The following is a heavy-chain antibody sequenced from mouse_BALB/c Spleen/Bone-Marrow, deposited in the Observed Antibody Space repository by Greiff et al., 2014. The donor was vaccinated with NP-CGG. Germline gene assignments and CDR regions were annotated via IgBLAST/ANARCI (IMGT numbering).Heavy chain of an antibody. CDR3: ARQLRIRLAY. Sequence: QVQLQQSGAELMKPGASVKISCKATGYTFRSYWIEWVKQRPGHGLEWIGEILPGSGSTNYNEKFKGKATFTADTSSNTAYMQLSSLTSEDSAVYYCARQLRIRLAYWGQGTLVTVSA. CDR1: GYTFRSYW. V-gene: IGHV1-9*01. D-gene: IGHD3-1*01. CDR2: ILPGSGST. J-gene: IGHJ3*01.